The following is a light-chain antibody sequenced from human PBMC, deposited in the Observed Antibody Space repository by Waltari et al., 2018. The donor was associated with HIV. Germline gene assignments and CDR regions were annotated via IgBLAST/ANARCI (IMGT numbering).Light chain of an antibody. J-gene: IGLJ3*02. V-gene: IGLV2-14*03. CDR1: SNDVGGSHY. CDR3: ESYTSTSVWV. CDR2: DFR. Sequence: QSALTQPPSVSGSPGQSITIHCTGSSNDVGGSHYVTWYPQPPGQAPRLMIYDFRTRPSGVSDRFSGSKSGDTASLTISGLQPEDEADYYCESYTSTSVWVFGGGTRLTVL.